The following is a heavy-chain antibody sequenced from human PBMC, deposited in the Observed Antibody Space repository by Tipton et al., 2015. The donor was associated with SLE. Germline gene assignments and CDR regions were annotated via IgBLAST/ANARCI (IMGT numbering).Heavy chain of an antibody. CDR2: ISSSGSS. Sequence: GSLRFSCAASGFTLSDYYMNWIRQAPGKGLEWISYISSSGSSNFADSVKGRLTISRDNSQNTLYLQMNSLRAEDTSVYYCARVLVDYYYGMDVWSQGTTVTVSS. V-gene: IGHV3-11*04. J-gene: IGHJ6*02. D-gene: IGHD2-15*01. CDR1: GFTLSDYY. CDR3: ARVLVDYYYGMDV.